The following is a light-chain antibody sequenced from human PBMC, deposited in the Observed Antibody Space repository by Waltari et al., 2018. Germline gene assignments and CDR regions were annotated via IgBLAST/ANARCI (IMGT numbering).Light chain of an antibody. J-gene: IGLJ3*02. CDR2: DVT. CDR1: STDVGDYNY. CDR3: CSYAGRSTWV. Sequence: SALTQPASVSGSPGQSITIPCTGASTDVGDYNYVSWYQQIPGKAPKVIIYDVTKRPSGVSNRFSGSKSGNSASLSISGLQAEDEAHYYCCSYAGRSTWVFGGGTKVTVL. V-gene: IGLV2-14*03.